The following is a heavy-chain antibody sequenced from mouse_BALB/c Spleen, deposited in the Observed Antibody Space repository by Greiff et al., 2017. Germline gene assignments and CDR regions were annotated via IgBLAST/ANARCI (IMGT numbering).Heavy chain of an antibody. CDR3: ARIYDYYFDY. J-gene: IGHJ2*01. CDR1: GYTFTSYW. D-gene: IGHD2-3*01. CDR2: IDPSDSYT. V-gene: IGHV1-69*02. Sequence: VQLQQPGAELVKPGASVKLSCKASGYTFTSYWMHWVKQRPGQGLEWIGEIDPSDSYTNYNQKFKGKATLTVDKSSSTAYMQLSSLTSEDSAVYYCARIYDYYFDYWGQGTTLTVSS.